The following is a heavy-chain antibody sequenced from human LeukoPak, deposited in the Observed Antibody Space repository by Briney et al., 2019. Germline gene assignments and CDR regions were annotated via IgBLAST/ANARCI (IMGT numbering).Heavy chain of an antibody. CDR2: ISSSGSTI. CDR3: AKVVTMSPSGIFDY. V-gene: IGHV3-11*01. Sequence: GGSLRLSCAASGFTFSDYYMSWIRQAPGKGLEWVSYISSSGSTIYYADSVKGRFTISRDNSKNTLYLQMNSLRAEDTAVYYCAKVVTMSPSGIFDYWGQGTLVTVSS. D-gene: IGHD3-22*01. CDR1: GFTFSDYY. J-gene: IGHJ4*02.